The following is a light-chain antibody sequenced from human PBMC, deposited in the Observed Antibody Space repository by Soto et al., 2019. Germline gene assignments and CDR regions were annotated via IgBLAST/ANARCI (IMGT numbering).Light chain of an antibody. V-gene: IGLV1-40*01. J-gene: IGLJ3*02. CDR3: QSYDSSLSGWV. CDR2: GNS. CDR1: SSNIGAGYD. Sequence: QSVLTQPPSVSGAPGQRVTISCTGSSSNIGAGYDVHWYQQPPGTAPKLLIYGNSNRPSGVPDRFSGSKSGTSASLAITGLQAEDAADYYCQSYDSSLSGWVFGGGTKLTVL.